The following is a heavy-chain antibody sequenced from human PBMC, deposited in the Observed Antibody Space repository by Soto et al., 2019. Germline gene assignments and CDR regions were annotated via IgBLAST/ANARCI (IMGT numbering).Heavy chain of an antibody. CDR1: GYTFTSYA. D-gene: IGHD2-21*01. J-gene: IGHJ4*02. CDR2: INAGNGNT. CDR3: ARTGMYCGGDCPNLDY. Sequence: QVQLVQSGAEVTKPGASVKVSCKASGYTFTSYAIHWVRQAPGQRLERMRWINAGNGNTKYSQKFQGRATITRDTSATTAYMELSSLRSEDTAVYSCARTGMYCGGDCPNLDYWGQGTLVTVSS. V-gene: IGHV1-3*01.